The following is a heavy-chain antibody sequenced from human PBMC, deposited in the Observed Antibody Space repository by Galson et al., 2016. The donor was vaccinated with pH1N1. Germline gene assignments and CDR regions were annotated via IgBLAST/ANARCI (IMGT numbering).Heavy chain of an antibody. CDR3: ARDFDSGYAGGRLDY. CDR2: INPSGDTT. Sequence: SVKVSCKESGYTFSTYNMHWVRQAPGQGLEWMGIINPSGDTTSYAQKFQRRVTMTRDTSANTVYMKLSSLRSEDTAIYYCARDFDSGYAGGRLDYWGQGTLVTVSS. CDR1: GYTFSTYN. J-gene: IGHJ4*02. D-gene: IGHD5-12*01. V-gene: IGHV1-46*03.